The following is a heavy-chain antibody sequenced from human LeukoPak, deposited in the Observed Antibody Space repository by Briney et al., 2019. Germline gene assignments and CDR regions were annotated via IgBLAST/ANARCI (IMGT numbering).Heavy chain of an antibody. V-gene: IGHV4-59*01. CDR3: ARGDLSSGWYG. J-gene: IGHJ4*02. CDR2: SFFSGST. D-gene: IGHD6-19*01. CDR1: GVSISSYY. Sequence: NPSETLSLTCSVSGVSISSYYWSWLRQPPGKGLEWIGYSFFSGSTNYNPSLKSRVTVSLDTSKNQFSLRLNSVTAADTAVYYWARGDLSSGWYGWGQGTLVTVSS.